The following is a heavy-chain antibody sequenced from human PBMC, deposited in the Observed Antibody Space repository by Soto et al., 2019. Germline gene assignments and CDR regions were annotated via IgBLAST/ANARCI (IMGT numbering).Heavy chain of an antibody. V-gene: IGHV3-30-3*01. CDR2: ISYDGSNK. CDR3: ARGPSSLTRFDY. Sequence: GGSLRLSFAASGFTFSSYAMHLVRQAPGKGLEWVAVISYDGSNKYYSDSVKGRFTISRDNSKNTLSLKMNSLRAEDTAVYYCARGPSSLTRFDYWGQGTLVTVSS. CDR1: GFTFSSYA. D-gene: IGHD2-2*01. J-gene: IGHJ4*02.